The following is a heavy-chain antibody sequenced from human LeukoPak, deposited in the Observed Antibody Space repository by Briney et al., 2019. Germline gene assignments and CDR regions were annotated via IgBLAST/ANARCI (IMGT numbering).Heavy chain of an antibody. V-gene: IGHV3-33*01. Sequence: PGGSLRLSCAASGFTFSSYGMHWVRQAPGKGLEWVAVIWYDGSNKYYAASVKGRFTISRDNSKNTLYLQMNSLRAEDTAVYYCARDRGWAYSGYDSDYWGQGTLVTVSS. CDR1: GFTFSSYG. CDR2: IWYDGSNK. CDR3: ARDRGWAYSGYDSDY. D-gene: IGHD5-12*01. J-gene: IGHJ4*02.